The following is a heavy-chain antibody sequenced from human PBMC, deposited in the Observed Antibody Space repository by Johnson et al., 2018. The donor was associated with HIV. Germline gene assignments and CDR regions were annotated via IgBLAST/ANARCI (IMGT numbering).Heavy chain of an antibody. J-gene: IGHJ3*02. CDR2: IKQDGSEK. D-gene: IGHD3-10*01. CDR3: ARAPEVRGIDAFDI. CDR1: GFTFSSYD. Sequence: VQLVESGGGVVQPGRSLRLSCAASGFTFSSYDMHWVRQATGKGLEWVANIKQDGSEKYYVDSVKGRFTISRDNAKNSLYLQMNILTAEDTAVYYCARAPEVRGIDAFDIWGQGTMVTVSS. V-gene: IGHV3-7*01.